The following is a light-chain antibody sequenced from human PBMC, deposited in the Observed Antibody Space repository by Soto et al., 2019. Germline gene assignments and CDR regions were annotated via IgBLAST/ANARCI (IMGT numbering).Light chain of an antibody. J-gene: IGKJ2*01. CDR2: WAS. CDR3: QQYYSTPYT. V-gene: IGKV4-1*01. Sequence: DIVMTQSADSLAVSLGERTTINCKSSQSVLCSSNNKNYLAWYQHKPGQPPNLLIYWASTRESGVPDRFSGSGSGTDFTLTISSLQAEDVAVYYCQQYYSTPYTFGQGTKLEIK. CDR1: QSVLCSSNNKNY.